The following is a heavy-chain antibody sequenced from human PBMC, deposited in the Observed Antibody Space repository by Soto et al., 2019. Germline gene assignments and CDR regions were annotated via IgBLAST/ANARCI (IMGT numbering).Heavy chain of an antibody. V-gene: IGHV2-5*02. CDR1: GFSLSTTGVA. CDR3: AHRVDYRGSWNTGYFDD. Sequence: SGPTLVNPTQTLTLTCSFSGFSLSTTGVAVGWIRQPPGKALECLVLIYWDDDKRYSPSLKSRLTITRDTSKNQVVLTMTDMDPVDTATYYCAHRVDYRGSWNTGYFDDWGQGTLVTVSS. CDR2: IYWDDDK. J-gene: IGHJ4*02. D-gene: IGHD2-15*01.